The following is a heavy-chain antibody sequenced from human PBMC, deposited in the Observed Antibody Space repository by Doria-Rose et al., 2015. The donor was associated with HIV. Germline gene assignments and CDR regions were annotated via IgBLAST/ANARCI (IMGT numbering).Heavy chain of an antibody. CDR2: IFSDDER. CDR3: ARIKSSRWYHKYYFDF. CDR1: GVSLSSPGMG. J-gene: IGHJ4*02. D-gene: IGHD6-13*01. V-gene: IGHV2-26*01. Sequence: SGPVLVKPTETLTLTCTVSGVSLSSPGMGVSWIRQPPGQALEWLAHIFSDDERSYKTSLKGRLTISRGTSKSQVVLTMTDMDPVDTATYYCARIKSSRWYHKYYFDFWGQGTLVIVSA.